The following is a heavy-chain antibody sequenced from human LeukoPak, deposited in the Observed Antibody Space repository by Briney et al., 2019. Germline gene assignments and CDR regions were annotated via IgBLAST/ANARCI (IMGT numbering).Heavy chain of an antibody. Sequence: PSETLSLTCAVYGGSFSGYYWSWIRQPPGKGLEWIGEINHSGSTNYNPSLKSRVTISVDTSKNQFSLKLSSVTAADTAVYYCARHVSGYSRVTDAFDIWGQGTMVTVSS. CDR1: GGSFSGYY. V-gene: IGHV4-34*01. CDR2: INHSGST. D-gene: IGHD6-13*01. J-gene: IGHJ3*02. CDR3: ARHVSGYSRVTDAFDI.